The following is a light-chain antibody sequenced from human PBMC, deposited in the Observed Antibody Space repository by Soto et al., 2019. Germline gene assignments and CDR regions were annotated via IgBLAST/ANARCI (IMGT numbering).Light chain of an antibody. CDR1: QGISRY. CDR3: QQLNSYPLT. V-gene: IGKV1-9*01. J-gene: IGKJ4*01. CDR2: GAS. Sequence: DIPLTQSPSFLSASVGDRVTITCRASQGISRYLAWYQQKQGKAPKVLIYGASILQSGVPSRFRASGSGTEFTLTISSLQPEDFATYYCQQLNSYPLTFGGGTKVEIK.